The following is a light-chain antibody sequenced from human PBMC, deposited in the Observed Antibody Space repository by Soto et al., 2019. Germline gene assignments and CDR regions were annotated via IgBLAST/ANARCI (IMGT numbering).Light chain of an antibody. CDR3: MQGTHWPIT. Sequence: DVVMTQSPLSLPVTLGQPASISCRSSQGLVNWFLQRPGQSPRRLIYKVSNRDSGVPDRFSGSGSGTDFALKISRVEAEDVWVYYCMQGTHWPITFGQGTRLEIK. CDR2: KVS. CDR1: QGLV. V-gene: IGKV2-30*01. J-gene: IGKJ5*01.